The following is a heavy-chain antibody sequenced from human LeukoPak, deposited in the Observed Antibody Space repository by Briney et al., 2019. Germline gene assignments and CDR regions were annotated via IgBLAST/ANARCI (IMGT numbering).Heavy chain of an antibody. CDR3: ARVSRGSYHFDY. J-gene: IGHJ4*02. V-gene: IGHV3-23*01. D-gene: IGHD1-26*01. Sequence: GGSLRLSCAASGFTFSSYAMSWVRQALGKGLEWVSAISGSVGITYYADSVKGRFTISRDNAKNTLYLQMNSLRAEDTAVYYCARVSRGSYHFDYWGQGALVTVSS. CDR1: GFTFSSYA. CDR2: ISGSVGIT.